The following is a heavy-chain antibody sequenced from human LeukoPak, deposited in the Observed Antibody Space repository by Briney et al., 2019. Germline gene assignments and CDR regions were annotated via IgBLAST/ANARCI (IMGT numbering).Heavy chain of an antibody. CDR1: GFSVSSNY. J-gene: IGHJ4*02. CDR2: IYSGGST. Sequence: GGSLRLSCAAFGFSVSSNYMSWVRQAPGKGLEWVSVIYSGGSTYWAESVNGRSIIPRDNSKNTLHLQMNSLRAEDSAVYYCARVLYLEWGNYDTSGYHDYWGQGTLVTVSS. CDR3: ARVLYLEWGNYDTSGYHDY. D-gene: IGHD3-22*01. V-gene: IGHV3-66*01.